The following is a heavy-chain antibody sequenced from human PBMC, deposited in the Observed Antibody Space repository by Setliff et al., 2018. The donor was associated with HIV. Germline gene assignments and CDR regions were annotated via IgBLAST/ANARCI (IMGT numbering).Heavy chain of an antibody. CDR2: INAGNGNT. J-gene: IGHJ6*02. Sequence: ASVKVSCKASGYTFTSYAMHWVRQAPGQRLEWMGWINAGNGNTKYSQKFQGRVTITRDTSASTVFMELTGLRSEDTAVYYCAREGLLVTTVGGAHWYHGMDVWGQGTTVTVSS. D-gene: IGHD4-4*01. CDR1: GYTFTSYA. V-gene: IGHV1-3*01. CDR3: AREGLLVTTVGGAHWYHGMDV.